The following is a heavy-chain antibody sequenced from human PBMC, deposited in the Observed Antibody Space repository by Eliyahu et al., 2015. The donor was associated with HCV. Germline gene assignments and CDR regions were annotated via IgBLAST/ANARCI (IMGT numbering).Heavy chain of an antibody. CDR1: GFTFSNYA. D-gene: IGHD3-22*01. CDR3: ARGPLWDNSGYYPVKTVDY. Sequence: EVHLLESGGGLVQPGGSLXLSCASSGFTFSNYAXSWVRQAPGKGLEWVAAISTTGGGTYYADSVKGRLTISRDNSKSTLYLIVDSLRAEDTALYYCARGPLWDNSGYYPVKTVDYWGQGTLVTVSS. V-gene: IGHV3-23*01. J-gene: IGHJ4*02. CDR2: ISTTGGGT.